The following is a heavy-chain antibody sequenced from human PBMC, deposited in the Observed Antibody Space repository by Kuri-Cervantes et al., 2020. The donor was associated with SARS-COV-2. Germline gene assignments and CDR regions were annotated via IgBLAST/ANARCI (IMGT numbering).Heavy chain of an antibody. J-gene: IGHJ4*02. D-gene: IGHD3-3*01. CDR2: ISAYNGNT. V-gene: IGHV1-18*01. CDR3: ARDQAETGYYDFWSGYWYFDY. Sequence: ASVKVSCKASGYTFTSYGISWVRQAPGQGLEWMGWISAYNGNTNYAQKLQGRVTMTTDTSTSTAYMELRSLRSDDTAVYYCARDQAETGYYDFWSGYWYFDYWGQGTLVTVSS. CDR1: GYTFTSYG.